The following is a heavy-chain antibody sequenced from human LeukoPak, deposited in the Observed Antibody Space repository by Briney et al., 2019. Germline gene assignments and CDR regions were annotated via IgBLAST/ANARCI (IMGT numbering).Heavy chain of an antibody. CDR3: AYYGDHEGRGGY. Sequence: PGGSLRLSCAASGFSSSGYGMNWVRQAPGKGLGWVSYISSNSRTTHYADSVKGRFTISRDNAKNSVYLQMNSLRDEDTAVYYCAYYGDHEGRGGYWGQGTLVTVSS. D-gene: IGHD4-17*01. V-gene: IGHV3-48*02. J-gene: IGHJ4*02. CDR1: GFSSSGYG. CDR2: ISSNSRTT.